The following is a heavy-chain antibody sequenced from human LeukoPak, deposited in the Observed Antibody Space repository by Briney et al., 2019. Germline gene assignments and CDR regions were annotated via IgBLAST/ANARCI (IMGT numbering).Heavy chain of an antibody. CDR1: GGTFSTYA. Sequence: SVKVSCKASGGTFSTYAISWVRQAPGQGLEWMGGIIPIFGTANYAQKFQGRVTITTDESTSTAYMELSSLRSEDTAVYYCARVLGDGDYVLDYWGQGTLVTVSS. V-gene: IGHV1-69*05. CDR3: ARVLGDGDYVLDY. J-gene: IGHJ4*02. CDR2: IIPIFGTA. D-gene: IGHD4-17*01.